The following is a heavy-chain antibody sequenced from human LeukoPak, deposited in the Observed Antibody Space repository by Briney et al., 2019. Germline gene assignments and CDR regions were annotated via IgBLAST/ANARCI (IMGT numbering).Heavy chain of an antibody. CDR2: ISSSGSTI. Sequence: GGSLRLSCAASGFTFSDYYMSWIRQAPGKGLEGVSYISSSGSTIYYADSVKGRFTISRDNAKNSLYLQMNSLRAEDTAVYYFARNDQDYGDSDYWGQGTLVTVSS. V-gene: IGHV3-11*04. CDR3: ARNDQDYGDSDY. J-gene: IGHJ4*02. CDR1: GFTFSDYY. D-gene: IGHD4-17*01.